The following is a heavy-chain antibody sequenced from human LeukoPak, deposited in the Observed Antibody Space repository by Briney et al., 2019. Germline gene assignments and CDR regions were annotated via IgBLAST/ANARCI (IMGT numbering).Heavy chain of an antibody. D-gene: IGHD1-26*01. V-gene: IGHV1-2*02. Sequence: ASVKVSCKASGGTFSSYAISWVRQAPGQGLEWMGWINPNSGGTNYAQNFQGRVTMTRDASINTAFMQLSRLTSDDTAVYFCARKSGTYWDYFDYWGQGTLVTVSS. CDR2: INPNSGGT. CDR3: ARKSGTYWDYFDY. CDR1: GGTFSSYA. J-gene: IGHJ4*02.